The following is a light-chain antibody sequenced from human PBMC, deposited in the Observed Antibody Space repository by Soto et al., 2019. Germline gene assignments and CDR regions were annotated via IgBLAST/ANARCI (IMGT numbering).Light chain of an antibody. CDR3: ATWDDSLNGPV. J-gene: IGLJ2*01. V-gene: IGLV1-36*01. CDR2: YDD. Sequence: QSVLTQPPSVSEAPRQRVTISCSGSSSNIGNNAVNWFQQLPGKAPKLLIYYDDLVPSGVSDRFSGSKSGTSASLAIRGLQSEDEADYYCATWDDSLNGPVFGGGTSSPS. CDR1: SSNIGNNA.